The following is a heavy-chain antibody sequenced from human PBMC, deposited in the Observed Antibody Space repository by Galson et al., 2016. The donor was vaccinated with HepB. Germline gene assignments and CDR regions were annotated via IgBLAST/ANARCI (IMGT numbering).Heavy chain of an antibody. V-gene: IGHV4-39*01. CDR1: GGSINSSSYS. CDR3: ARQPFLWFGDPRGPNWFDP. J-gene: IGHJ5*02. CDR2: IHYSGST. Sequence: ETLSLTCTVSGGSINSSSYSWGWIRQPPGRGLEWIGTIHYSGSTYYNPSLKSRVTISVDTSKSQFSLKLSSVTAADTAVYSCARQPFLWFGDPRGPNWFDPWGQGTLVTVSS. D-gene: IGHD3-10*01.